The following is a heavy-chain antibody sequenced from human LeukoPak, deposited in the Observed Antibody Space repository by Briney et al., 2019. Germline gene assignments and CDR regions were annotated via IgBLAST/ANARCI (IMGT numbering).Heavy chain of an antibody. J-gene: IGHJ3*02. V-gene: IGHV3-7*03. CDR1: GFTFSRYW. D-gene: IGHD1-26*01. Sequence: PGGSLRLSCAASGFTFSRYWMSWVRQAPGKGLEWVANIKQDGSEKYYVDSVKGRFTISRDNAKNSLYLQMNSLRAEDTAVYYCARDDQAVGAAVDAFDIWGQGTMVTVSS. CDR2: IKQDGSEK. CDR3: ARDDQAVGAAVDAFDI.